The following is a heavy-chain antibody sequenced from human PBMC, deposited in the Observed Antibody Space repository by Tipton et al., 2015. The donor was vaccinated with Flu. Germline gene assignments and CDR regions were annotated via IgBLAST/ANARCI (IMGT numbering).Heavy chain of an antibody. CDR2: VYRTGST. D-gene: IGHD4-17*01. Sequence: GSLRLSCTVPGFTFSRYYMHWARQTPGKGLEWIGNVYRTGSTYYNPSLKSRVTMSVDRSKNQFSLRLSSVTAADTAMYYCARGDYGDYDHEADGFDIWGRGTLVTVSA. J-gene: IGHJ3*02. V-gene: IGHV4-38-2*02. CDR1: GFTFSRYY. CDR3: ARGDYGDYDHEADGFDI.